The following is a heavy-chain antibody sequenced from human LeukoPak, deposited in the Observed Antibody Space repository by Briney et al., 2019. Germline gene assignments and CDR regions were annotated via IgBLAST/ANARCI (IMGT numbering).Heavy chain of an antibody. J-gene: IGHJ4*02. Sequence: SEKVSCKASGGTFSSYAISWVRQAPGQGLEWMGGIIPIFGTANYAQKFQGRVTITTDESTSTAYMELSSLRSEDTAVYYCASTRRMATIAPFDYWRQGTLVTVSS. D-gene: IGHD5-24*01. CDR1: GGTFSSYA. V-gene: IGHV1-69*05. CDR3: ASTRRMATIAPFDY. CDR2: IIPIFGTA.